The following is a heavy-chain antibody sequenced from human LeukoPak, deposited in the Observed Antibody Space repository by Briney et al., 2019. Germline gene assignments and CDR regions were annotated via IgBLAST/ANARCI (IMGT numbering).Heavy chain of an antibody. J-gene: IGHJ3*02. D-gene: IGHD4-23*01. CDR2: IKADGSEK. V-gene: IGHV3-7*01. Sequence: GGSLRLSCTASGFTFNAYWMNCVRQAPGTGLEWVAAIKADGSEKYYVDYVKGRFTISRDNAENTLYLQMNSLRAEDTAVYYCARDKYGGNSNAFDIWGQGTLVTVSS. CDR3: ARDKYGGNSNAFDI. CDR1: GFTFNAYW.